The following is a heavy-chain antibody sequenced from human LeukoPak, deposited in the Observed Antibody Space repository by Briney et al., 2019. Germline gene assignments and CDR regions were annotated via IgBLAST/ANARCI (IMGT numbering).Heavy chain of an antibody. CDR2: INHSGST. J-gene: IGHJ5*02. CDR1: GGSFSGYY. V-gene: IGHV4-34*01. CDR3: ARDPRVWGSYRRDNWFDP. D-gene: IGHD3-16*02. Sequence: PSETLSLTCAVYGGSFSGYYWSWIRQPPGKGLEWNGEINHSGSTNYNPSLKSRVTISVDTSKNRFSLKLSSVTAADKDVYYCARDPRVWGSYRRDNWFDPWGKGTLVTVSS.